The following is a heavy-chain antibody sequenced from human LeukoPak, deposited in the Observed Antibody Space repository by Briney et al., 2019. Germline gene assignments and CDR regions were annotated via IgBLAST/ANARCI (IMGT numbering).Heavy chain of an antibody. CDR3: ARSYYYDSSGYYDY. J-gene: IGHJ4*02. D-gene: IGHD3-22*01. V-gene: IGHV1-3*03. CDR2: INAGNGNT. Sequence: ASVKVSCKASGYTFTSYAMHWVRQAPGQRLEWMGRINAGNGNTKYSQEFQGRVTITRDTSASTAYIELSSLRSEDMAVYYCARSYYYDSSGYYDYWGQGTLVSVSS. CDR1: GYTFTSYA.